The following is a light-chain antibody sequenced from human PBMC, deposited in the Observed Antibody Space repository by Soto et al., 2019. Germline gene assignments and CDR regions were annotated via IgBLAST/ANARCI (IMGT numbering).Light chain of an antibody. Sequence: EILMTQSPATLSVSPGERATLSCRASQSINDNLAWFQQKPGQAPTLLVYGAATRAAGVPATFSGSGSGTEFTLTISSLQSEDFAVYFCQQYDDWPFTFGPGTKVDIK. J-gene: IGKJ3*01. V-gene: IGKV3-15*01. CDR2: GAA. CDR1: QSINDN. CDR3: QQYDDWPFT.